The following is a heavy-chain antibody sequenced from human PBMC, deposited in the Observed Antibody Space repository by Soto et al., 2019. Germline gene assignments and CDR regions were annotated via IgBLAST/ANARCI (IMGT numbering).Heavy chain of an antibody. CDR1: GFTVSSNY. D-gene: IGHD4-17*01. CDR3: ARDYVGDYGAFDI. V-gene: IGHV3-53*01. CDR2: IYSGGST. Sequence: GGSLRLSCAASGFTVSSNYMSWVRQAPGKGLEWVSVIYSGGSTYYADSVKGRFTISRDNSKNTLYLQMNSLRAEDTAVYYCARDYVGDYGAFDIWGQGTMVTV. J-gene: IGHJ3*02.